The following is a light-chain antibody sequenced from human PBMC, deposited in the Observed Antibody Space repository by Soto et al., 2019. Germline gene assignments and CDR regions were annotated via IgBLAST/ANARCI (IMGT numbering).Light chain of an antibody. CDR2: GAS. V-gene: IGKV3-20*01. CDR3: QQYGSSPPIT. Sequence: EVVLTQSPGTLSLSPGERATLSCRASQSVSSNYLAWYQQRPGQAPRLLIYGASGRATGIPDRFGGSGSGTDFTLTISRLEPEDFAVYYCQQYGSSPPITFGQGTLLEIK. J-gene: IGKJ5*01. CDR1: QSVSSNY.